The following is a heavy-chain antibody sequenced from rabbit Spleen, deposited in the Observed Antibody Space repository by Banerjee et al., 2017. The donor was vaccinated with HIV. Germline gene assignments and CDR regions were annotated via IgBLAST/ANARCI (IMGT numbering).Heavy chain of an antibody. D-gene: IGHD8-1*01. CDR1: GVSLNDKDV. Sequence: EQLEESGGGLVKPEGSLTLTCKASGVSLNDKDVMCWVRQAPGKGLEWIACIEVGSSGFSYYATWAKGRFTISKTSSTTVTLQMTSLTAADTATYFCARDTGSSFSTYGMDLWGQGTLVTVS. V-gene: IGHV1S45*01. J-gene: IGHJ6*01. CDR3: ARDTGSSFSTYGMDL. CDR2: IEVGSSGFS.